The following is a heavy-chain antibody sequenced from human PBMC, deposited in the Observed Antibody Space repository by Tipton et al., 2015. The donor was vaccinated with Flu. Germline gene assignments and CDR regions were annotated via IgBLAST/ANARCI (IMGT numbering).Heavy chain of an antibody. Sequence: LRLSCTVSGGSISRYYWSWIRQPAGKGLEWIGRIFTIGGTNYNPSLQSRVTMSVDTSKNQFSLKLSSVTAADTAVYYCAKDLVVIVPAASWFDPWGQGTLVTVSS. CDR3: AKDLVVIVPAASWFDP. D-gene: IGHD2-2*01. CDR2: IFTIGGT. V-gene: IGHV4-4*07. J-gene: IGHJ5*02. CDR1: GGSISRYY.